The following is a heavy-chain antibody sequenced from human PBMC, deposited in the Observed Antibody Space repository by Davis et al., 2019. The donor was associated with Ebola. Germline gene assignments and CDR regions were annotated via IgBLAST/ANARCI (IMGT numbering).Heavy chain of an antibody. V-gene: IGHV3-73*01. CDR3: TRAPLYNWNYMDV. CDR1: GFTFSGSA. D-gene: IGHD1-20*01. CDR2: IRSKANSYAT. J-gene: IGHJ6*03. Sequence: GGSLRLSCAASGFTFSGSAMHWVRQASGKGLEWVGRIRSKANSYATAYAASVKGRFTISRDDSKNTAYLQMNSLKTEDTAVYYCTRAPLYNWNYMDVWGKGTTVTVSS.